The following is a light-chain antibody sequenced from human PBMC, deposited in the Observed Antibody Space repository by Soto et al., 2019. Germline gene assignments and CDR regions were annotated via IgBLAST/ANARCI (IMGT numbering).Light chain of an antibody. J-gene: IGKJ3*01. CDR1: PHISNY. V-gene: IGKV1-33*01. Sequence: DIQLTQSPSSLSASVGDRVTITCQASPHISNYLNWYQQKPGKAPMLLIYDASNLETGVPSRFSGSGSGTDFTFTISSLQPEDSATYYCQQYDNLPLTFGAGTKVDIQ. CDR2: DAS. CDR3: QQYDNLPLT.